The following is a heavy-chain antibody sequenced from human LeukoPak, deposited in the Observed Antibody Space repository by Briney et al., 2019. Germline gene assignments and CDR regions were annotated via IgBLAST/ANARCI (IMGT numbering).Heavy chain of an antibody. Sequence: SETLSLTCTVSGGFIISSTHYWGWIRQPPGKGPEWIGSIYYSGSTYYNPSLKSRVTISVDTSKNHFSLNLTSVTAADTAVYYCARHRGYYGSGSKVDYWGQGSLVTVSS. V-gene: IGHV4-39*01. CDR1: GGFIISSTHY. CDR2: IYYSGST. D-gene: IGHD3-10*01. J-gene: IGHJ4*02. CDR3: ARHRGYYGSGSKVDY.